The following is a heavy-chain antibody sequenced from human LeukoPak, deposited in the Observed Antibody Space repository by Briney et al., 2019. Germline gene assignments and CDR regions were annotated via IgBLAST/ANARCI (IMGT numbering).Heavy chain of an antibody. Sequence: GESLRISCKGSGYSFTSYWINWVRQMPGKGLEWMGRIDPSDSYTDYNPSFQGHVTMSADKSISTAYLQWSSLKASDTAMYYRARQRTIATPFDYWGQGTLVTVSS. J-gene: IGHJ4*02. V-gene: IGHV5-10-1*01. CDR3: ARQRTIATPFDY. CDR2: IDPSDSYT. CDR1: GYSFTSYW. D-gene: IGHD6-13*01.